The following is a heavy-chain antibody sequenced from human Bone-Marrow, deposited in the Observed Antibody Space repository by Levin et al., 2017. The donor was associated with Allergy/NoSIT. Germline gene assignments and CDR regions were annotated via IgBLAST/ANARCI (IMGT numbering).Heavy chain of an antibody. CDR3: ARNSPYYYDSSGYSSLDAFDI. J-gene: IGHJ3*02. CDR2: ISSSSSYT. CDR1: GFTFSDYY. Sequence: PGGSLRLSCAASGFTFSDYYMSWIRQAPGKGLEWVSYISSSSSYTNYADSVKGRFTISRDNAKNSLYLQMNSLRAEDTAVYYCARNSPYYYDSSGYSSLDAFDIWGQGTMVTVSS. V-gene: IGHV3-11*03. D-gene: IGHD3-22*01.